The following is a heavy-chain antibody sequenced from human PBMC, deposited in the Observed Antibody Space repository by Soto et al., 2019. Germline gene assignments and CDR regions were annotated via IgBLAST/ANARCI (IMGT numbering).Heavy chain of an antibody. CDR1: GFSLSNARMG. Sequence: QVTLKESGPVLVKPTETLTLTCTVSGFSLSNARMGVSWIRQPPGKALEWLAHIFSNDEKSYSTSLKSRLTISKDTFKSQVVLTMTNMDPVDTATYYCARILVRDYGDYVGAFDIWGQGTMVTVSS. J-gene: IGHJ3*02. V-gene: IGHV2-26*01. CDR2: IFSNDEK. D-gene: IGHD4-17*01. CDR3: ARILVRDYGDYVGAFDI.